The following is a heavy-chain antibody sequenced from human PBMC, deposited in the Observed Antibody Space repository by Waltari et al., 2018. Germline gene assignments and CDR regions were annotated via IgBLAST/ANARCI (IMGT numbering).Heavy chain of an antibody. CDR1: GGSISSSSYY. CDR3: AQYDFWSGYSFDY. V-gene: IGHV4-39*01. D-gene: IGHD3-3*01. J-gene: IGHJ4*02. Sequence: QLQLQESGPGLVKPSETLSLTCTVSGGSISSSSYYWGWIRQPPGKGLEWIGSIYYSGGTYYNPSLKSRVTISVDTSKNQFSLKLSSVTAADTAVYYCAQYDFWSGYSFDYWGQGTLVTVSS. CDR2: IYYSGGT.